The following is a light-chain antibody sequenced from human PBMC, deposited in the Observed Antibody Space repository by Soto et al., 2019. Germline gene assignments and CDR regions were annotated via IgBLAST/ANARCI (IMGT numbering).Light chain of an antibody. CDR2: DNS. Sequence: QSVLTQPPSVSAAPGQKVTISCSGSSTNTGNNFVSWYQQLPGSAPRLLIYDNSNRPLGIPDRFSGSKSGTSATLDITGLQTGDEADYYCGTWDSSLTSSFYVLGTGTKVTVL. CDR3: GTWDSSLTSSFYV. J-gene: IGLJ1*01. V-gene: IGLV1-51*01. CDR1: STNTGNNF.